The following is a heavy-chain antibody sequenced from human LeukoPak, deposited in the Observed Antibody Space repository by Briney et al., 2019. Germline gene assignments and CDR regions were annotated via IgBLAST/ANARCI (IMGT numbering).Heavy chain of an antibody. V-gene: IGHV4-59*01. CDR3: ARDTSGWSDAYAWHFDL. CDR1: GASISSYY. D-gene: IGHD6-19*01. J-gene: IGHJ2*01. Sequence: SETLSLTCTVSGASISSYYWSWIRQPPGKGLEWIGYISYIGSTNYNPSLKSRVTISVDTSKNQFSLKLSSVTAADTAVYYCARDTSGWSDAYAWHFDLWGRGTLVTVSS. CDR2: ISYIGST.